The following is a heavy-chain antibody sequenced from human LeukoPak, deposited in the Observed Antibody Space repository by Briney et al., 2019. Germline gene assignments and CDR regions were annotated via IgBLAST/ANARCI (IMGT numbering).Heavy chain of an antibody. CDR3: AKGAASEYYFDS. D-gene: IGHD6-25*01. J-gene: IGHJ4*02. Sequence: GASLRLSCAASGSTFSSYAMRSVRQAPGKGLEWVSGISGSGGSTYSADSVKGRFTISRDNSKNTLYLQMNSLRAEDTAVYYCAKGAASEYYFDSWGQGTLVTVSS. V-gene: IGHV3-23*01. CDR1: GSTFSSYA. CDR2: ISGSGGST.